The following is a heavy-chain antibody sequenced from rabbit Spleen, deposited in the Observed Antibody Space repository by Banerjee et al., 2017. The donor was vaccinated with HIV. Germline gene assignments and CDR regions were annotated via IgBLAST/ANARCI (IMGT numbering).Heavy chain of an antibody. J-gene: IGHJ4*01. CDR3: ARRPAMTLVMNL. Sequence: QLKETGGGLVQPGGSLTLSCKASGFDFSSYYITWVRQAPGKGLEWIGYIDPVVGSTYYASWVNGRFTISRDIDQNTLYLQLNSLTAADTATYFCARRPAMTLVMNLWGQGTLVTVS. CDR1: GFDFSSYY. V-gene: IGHV1S7*01. CDR2: IDPVVGST. D-gene: IGHD2-1*01.